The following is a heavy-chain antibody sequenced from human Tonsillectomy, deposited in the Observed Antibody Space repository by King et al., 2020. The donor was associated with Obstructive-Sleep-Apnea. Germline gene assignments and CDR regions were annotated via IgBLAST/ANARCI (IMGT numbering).Heavy chain of an antibody. CDR1: GYTFTGYY. J-gene: IGHJ4*02. CDR2: INPNSGGT. V-gene: IGHV1-2*04. CDR3: ARRSSSSSGAFDY. D-gene: IGHD6-6*01. Sequence: QRQLVQSGAEVKKPGASVKVSCKASGYTFTGYYMHWVRQAPGQGLEWMGWINPNSGGTNYAQKFQGWVTMTRDTSISTAYMELSRLRSDDTAVYYCARRSSSSSGAFDYWGQGTLVTVSS.